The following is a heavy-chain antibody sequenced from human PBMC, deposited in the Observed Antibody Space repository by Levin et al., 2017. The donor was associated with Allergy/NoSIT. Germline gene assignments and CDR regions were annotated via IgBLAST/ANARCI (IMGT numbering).Heavy chain of an antibody. CDR2: IYSSGIT. V-gene: IGHV4-61*01. CDR1: GGSVSSGSYY. D-gene: IGHD3-16*01. CDR3: ARDGGSTNGYFDY. Sequence: ESLKISCTVSGGSVSSGSYYWNWIRQPPGKGLEWIGYIYSSGITNYSPSLKGRVTISVGTSENQFSLKLSSVTAADTAVYYCARDGGSTNGYFDYWGQGTLVTVSS. J-gene: IGHJ4*02.